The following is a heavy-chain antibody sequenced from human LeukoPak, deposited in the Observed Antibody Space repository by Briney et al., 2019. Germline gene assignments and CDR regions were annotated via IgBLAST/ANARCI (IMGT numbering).Heavy chain of an antibody. CDR2: IIADSGNT. CDR1: GFTFTSSA. J-gene: IGHJ4*02. V-gene: IGHV1-58*02. Sequence: SVKVSCKASGFTFTSSAMQWVRQARGQRLEWIGWIIADSGNTNYAQKFQERVTITRDTSTSTAYMELSSLRSEDTAVYYCAAVGDYVLGIYRNTEYWGEGTLVTVSS. D-gene: IGHD3-16*02. CDR3: AAVGDYVLGIYRNTEY.